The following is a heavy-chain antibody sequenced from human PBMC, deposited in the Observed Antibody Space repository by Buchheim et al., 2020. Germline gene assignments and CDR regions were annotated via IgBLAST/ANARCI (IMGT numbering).Heavy chain of an antibody. D-gene: IGHD2-15*01. Sequence: QLQLQESGPGLVKPSETLSLTCSVSDGSISRSSHYWGWIRQPPGKGLEWIVTIYYSGSTYYNTSLKSRVTISVDTSKSQFSLRLTSMTAADTAIYYCARGYCGGGTCYFYSGWFDSWGQGTL. CDR3: ARGYCGGGTCYFYSGWFDS. CDR1: DGSISRSSHY. J-gene: IGHJ5*01. V-gene: IGHV4-39*01. CDR2: IYYSGST.